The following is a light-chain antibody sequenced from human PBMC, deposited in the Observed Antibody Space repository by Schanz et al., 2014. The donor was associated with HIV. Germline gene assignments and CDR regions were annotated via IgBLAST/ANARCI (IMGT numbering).Light chain of an antibody. CDR1: QDIRDD. Sequence: DIQMTQSPSPLSASVGDRVTITCRASQDIRDDLGWYQQKPGRAPKRLIYGASSLQSGVPSRFSGSGSGTDFTLTISSLQPEDFATYYCQQANSFPSITFGQGTRLEIK. V-gene: IGKV1-17*01. CDR3: QQANSFPSIT. CDR2: GAS. J-gene: IGKJ5*01.